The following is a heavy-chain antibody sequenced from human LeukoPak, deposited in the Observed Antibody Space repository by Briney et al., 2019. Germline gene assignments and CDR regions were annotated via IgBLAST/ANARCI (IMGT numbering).Heavy chain of an antibody. CDR1: GGSISSSSYY. D-gene: IGHD6-13*01. V-gene: IGHV4-39*01. CDR3: ARAEQQLAPMQWFDP. Sequence: KASETLSLTCTVSGGSISSSSYYWGWIRQPPGKGLEWIGSIYYSGSTYYNPSLKSRVTISVDTSKNQFSLKLSSVTAADTAVYYCARAEQQLAPMQWFDPWGQGTLVTVSS. CDR2: IYYSGST. J-gene: IGHJ5*02.